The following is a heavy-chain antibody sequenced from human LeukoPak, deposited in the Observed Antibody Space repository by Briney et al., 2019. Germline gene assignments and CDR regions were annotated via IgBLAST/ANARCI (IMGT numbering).Heavy chain of an antibody. J-gene: IGHJ4*02. CDR3: TTYRSGHY. CDR2: ITTKRSNYAT. V-gene: IGHV3-73*01. CDR1: GFTFSDSD. D-gene: IGHD6-19*01. Sequence: GGSLRLSCAASGFTFSDSDIHWVRHACGKGLEWVGRITTKRSNYATAYTASVKGRFTISRHDSENTAYLQMNSLKTEDTALYYCTTYRSGHYWGQGTLVTVSS.